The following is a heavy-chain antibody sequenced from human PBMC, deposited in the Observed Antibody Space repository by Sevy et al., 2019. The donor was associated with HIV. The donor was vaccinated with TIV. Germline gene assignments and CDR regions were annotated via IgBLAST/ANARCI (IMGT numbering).Heavy chain of an antibody. CDR3: ASSVTPRGAFDI. D-gene: IGHD4-17*01. J-gene: IGHJ3*02. CDR1: GFTFSSYS. Sequence: VGSLRLSCAASGFTFSSYSMNWVRQAPGKGLEWVSSISSSSSYIYYADSVKGRFTISRDNAKNSLYLQMNSLRAEDTAVYYCASSVTPRGAFDIWGQGTMVTVSS. V-gene: IGHV3-21*01. CDR2: ISSSSSYI.